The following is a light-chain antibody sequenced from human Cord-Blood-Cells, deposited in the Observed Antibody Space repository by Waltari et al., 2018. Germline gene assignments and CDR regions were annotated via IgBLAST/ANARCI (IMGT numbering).Light chain of an antibody. CDR1: VLAKKY. V-gene: IGLV3-27*01. Sequence: SYELTQPSPVSVSPGQTARITCSGDVLAKKYARWFQQKPGQAPVLVIYKDSERPSGIPERFSGSSSGTTVTLTISGAQVEDEADYYCYSAADKGVFGGGTKLTVL. CDR3: YSAADKGV. CDR2: KDS. J-gene: IGLJ3*02.